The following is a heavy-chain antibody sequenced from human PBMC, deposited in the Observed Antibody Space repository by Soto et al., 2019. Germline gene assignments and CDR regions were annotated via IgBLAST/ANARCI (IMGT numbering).Heavy chain of an antibody. V-gene: IGHV3-30*18. CDR2: ISYDGSNK. D-gene: IGHD3-22*01. J-gene: IGHJ4*02. CDR3: AKSGEDSSGYADY. Sequence: QVQLVDSGGGVVQPGRSLRLSCAASGFTFSSYGMHWVRQAPGKGLEWVAVISYDGSNKYYADSVKGRFTSSRDNYKNTLYLQMNSLRAEDTAVYYCAKSGEDSSGYADYWGQGTLFTVSS. CDR1: GFTFSSYG.